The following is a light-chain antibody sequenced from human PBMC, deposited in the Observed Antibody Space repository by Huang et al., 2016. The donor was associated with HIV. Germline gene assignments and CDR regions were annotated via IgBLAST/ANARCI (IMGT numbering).Light chain of an antibody. V-gene: IGKV4-1*01. CDR1: QSVYSSSTSKDY. J-gene: IGKJ1*01. CDR2: WAS. CDR3: QQYYSSPQT. Sequence: DIIMIQSPDSLAVSLGERATLNCRSSQSVYSSSTSKDYMAWFQQKPGQPPRLLLFWASTRYAGVPDRFSGSGSGTHFTLSIASLEAEDAAVYYCQQYYSSPQTFGQGTRVEVK.